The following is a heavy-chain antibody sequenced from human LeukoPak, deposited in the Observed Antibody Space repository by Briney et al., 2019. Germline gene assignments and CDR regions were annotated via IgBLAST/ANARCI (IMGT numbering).Heavy chain of an antibody. V-gene: IGHV3-66*01. CDR3: ARDAQIAVAGTLDY. Sequence: GGSLRLSCAASGFTVSSNYMSWVRQAPGKGLEWVSTIYSGGSTYYADSVRGRFTISRDNSKNTPYLQMNSLRAEDTAVYYCARDAQIAVAGTLDYWGQGTLVTVSS. D-gene: IGHD6-19*01. CDR1: GFTVSSNY. CDR2: IYSGGST. J-gene: IGHJ4*02.